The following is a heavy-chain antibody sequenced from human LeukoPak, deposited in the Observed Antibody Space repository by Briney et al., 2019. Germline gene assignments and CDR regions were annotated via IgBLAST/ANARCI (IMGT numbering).Heavy chain of an antibody. Sequence: SETLSLTCTVSGGSISSGDYYWSWIRQPPGKGLEWIGYIYYSGSTYYNPSLKSRVTISVDTSKNQFSLKLSSVTAADTAVYYCARHGNKQWLVHDAFDIWGQGTMVTVSS. CDR1: GGSISSGDYY. J-gene: IGHJ3*02. V-gene: IGHV4-30-4*01. D-gene: IGHD6-19*01. CDR2: IYYSGST. CDR3: ARHGNKQWLVHDAFDI.